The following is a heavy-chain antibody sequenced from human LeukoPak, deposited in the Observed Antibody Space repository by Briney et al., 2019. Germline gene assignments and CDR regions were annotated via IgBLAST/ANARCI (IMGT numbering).Heavy chain of an antibody. V-gene: IGHV3-7*01. CDR1: GFTFSSYW. CDR3: ARAYDSSGYDAFDI. CDR2: IKQDGSEK. D-gene: IGHD3-22*01. Sequence: GGSLRLSCAASGFTFSSYWMSWVRQAPGKGLEWVANIKQDGSEKYYVDSVMGRFTISRDNAKNSLYLQMNSLRAEDTAVYYCARAYDSSGYDAFDIWGQGTMVTVSS. J-gene: IGHJ3*02.